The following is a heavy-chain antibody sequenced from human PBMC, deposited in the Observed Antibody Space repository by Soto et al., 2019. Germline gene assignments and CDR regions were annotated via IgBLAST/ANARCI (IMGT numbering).Heavy chain of an antibody. CDR2: ISYDGSNK. V-gene: IGHV3-30-3*01. Sequence: QVQLVESGGGVVQPGRSLRLSCAASGFTFSSYAMHWVRQAPGKGLEWVAVISYDGSNKYYADSVKGRFTISRDNSKNTLYLQVNSPRAEDTGVYYCARDRGYYGSGSYPESYNWFDPWGQGTLVTVSP. J-gene: IGHJ5*02. D-gene: IGHD3-10*01. CDR3: ARDRGYYGSGSYPESYNWFDP. CDR1: GFTFSSYA.